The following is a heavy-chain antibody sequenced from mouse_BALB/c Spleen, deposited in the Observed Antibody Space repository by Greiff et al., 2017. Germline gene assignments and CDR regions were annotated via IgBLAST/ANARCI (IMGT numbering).Heavy chain of an antibody. CDR3: ARPPLYDYDEGGAMDY. Sequence: QVQLKESGAELVRPGSSVKISCKASGYAFSSYWMNWVKQRPGQGLEWIGQIYPGDGDTNYNGKFKGKATLTADKSSSTAYMQLSSLTSEDSAVYFCARPPLYDYDEGGAMDYWGQGTSVTVSS. J-gene: IGHJ4*01. CDR2: IYPGDGDT. D-gene: IGHD2-4*01. V-gene: IGHV1-80*01. CDR1: GYAFSSYW.